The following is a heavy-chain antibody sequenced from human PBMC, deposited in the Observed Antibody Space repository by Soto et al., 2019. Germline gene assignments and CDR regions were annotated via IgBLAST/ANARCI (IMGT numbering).Heavy chain of an antibody. CDR1: GGSVSSGSYY. J-gene: IGHJ4*02. CDR2: IYYSGST. Sequence: QVQLQESGPGLVKPSETLSLTCTVSGGSVSSGSYYWSWIRQPPGKGLEWIGYIYYSGSTNYNPSLKSRVTISVDTSKTQFSLQLSSVTAADTAVYSCARDSMMRQLAHYWGQGTLVTVSS. V-gene: IGHV4-61*01. CDR3: ARDSMMRQLAHY. D-gene: IGHD6-13*01.